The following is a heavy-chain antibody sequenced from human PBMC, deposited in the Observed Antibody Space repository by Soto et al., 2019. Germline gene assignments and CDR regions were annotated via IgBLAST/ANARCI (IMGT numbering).Heavy chain of an antibody. J-gene: IGHJ3*02. D-gene: IGHD3-22*01. V-gene: IGHV5-51*01. CDR1: GYSFTSYW. CDR2: IYPGDSDT. Sequence: GESLKISCKGSGYSFTSYWIGWVRQMPGKGLEWMGIIYPGDSDTRYSPSFQGQVTILADKSISTAYLQWSSLKASDTAMYYCASYYDSSGYYLGLASGACDIWGQGTMVTVSS. CDR3: ASYYDSSGYYLGLASGACDI.